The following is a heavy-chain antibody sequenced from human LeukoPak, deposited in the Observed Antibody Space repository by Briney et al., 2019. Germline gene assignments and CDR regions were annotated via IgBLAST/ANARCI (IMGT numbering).Heavy chain of an antibody. Sequence: PGRSLRLSYAASGFTFSSYGMHWVRQAPGKGLEWVALIRYDGSKSYYGDSVKGRFTISRDNSKNTLYLQMISLRAEDTAVYYCARRRGYDSSGFYVDYWGQGTLVTVSS. CDR2: IRYDGSKS. J-gene: IGHJ4*02. D-gene: IGHD3-22*01. V-gene: IGHV3-33*01. CDR1: GFTFSSYG. CDR3: ARRRGYDSSGFYVDY.